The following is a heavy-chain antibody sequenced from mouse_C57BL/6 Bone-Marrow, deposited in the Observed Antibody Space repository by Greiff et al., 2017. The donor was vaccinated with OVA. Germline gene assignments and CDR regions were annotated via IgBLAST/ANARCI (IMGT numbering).Heavy chain of an antibody. D-gene: IGHD1-1*01. CDR2: INPNYGTT. CDR1: GYSFTDYN. Sequence: EVQLQQSGPELVKPGASVKISCKASGYSFTDYNMNWVKQSNGKSLEWIGVINPNYGTTSYNQKFKGKATLTVAQSSSTAYMQLNSLTSEDPAVYYCAFYYGSSYRYFYVWGRGTAVTVSS. V-gene: IGHV1-39*01. CDR3: AFYYGSSYRYFYV. J-gene: IGHJ1*03.